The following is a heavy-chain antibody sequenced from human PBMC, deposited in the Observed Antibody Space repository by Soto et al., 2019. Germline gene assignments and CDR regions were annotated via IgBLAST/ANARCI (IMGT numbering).Heavy chain of an antibody. D-gene: IGHD6-19*01. V-gene: IGHV3-11*06. CDR1: GFTFSDYY. Sequence: LRLSCAASGFTFSDYYMSWIRQAPGKGLEWVSYISSSSSYTNYADSVKGRFTISRDNAKNSLYLQMNSLRAEDTAVYSCACSKGSVLGGIDYWGQGTLVNVSS. CDR2: ISSSSSYT. J-gene: IGHJ4*02. CDR3: ACSKGSVLGGIDY.